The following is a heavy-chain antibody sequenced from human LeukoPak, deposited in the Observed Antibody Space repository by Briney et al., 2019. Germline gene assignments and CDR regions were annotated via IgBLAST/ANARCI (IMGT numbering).Heavy chain of an antibody. V-gene: IGHV3-66*01. CDR2: IYSGGST. J-gene: IGHJ4*02. CDR3: ARGSGSYYWFDY. CDR1: GFTVSTNY. D-gene: IGHD1-26*01. Sequence: GGSLRLSCAASGFTVSTNYMSWVRQAPGKGLEWVSVIYSGGSTYYADSVKGRFTISRDISKNTLYLQMNSLRAEDTAVYYCARGSGSYYWFDYWGQGTLVTVSS.